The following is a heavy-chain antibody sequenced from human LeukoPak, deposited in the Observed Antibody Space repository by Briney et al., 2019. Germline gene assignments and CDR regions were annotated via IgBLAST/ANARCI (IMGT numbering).Heavy chain of an antibody. Sequence: GGSLRLSCAASGFTLSSYAMSWVRQAPGKGLEWVSAISGSGGSTYYADSVKGRFTISRDNSKNTLYLQMNSLRAEDTAVYYCAKPRGGVGAGFDYWGQGTLVTVSS. V-gene: IGHV3-23*01. CDR3: AKPRGGVGAGFDY. D-gene: IGHD1-26*01. CDR2: ISGSGGST. J-gene: IGHJ4*02. CDR1: GFTLSSYA.